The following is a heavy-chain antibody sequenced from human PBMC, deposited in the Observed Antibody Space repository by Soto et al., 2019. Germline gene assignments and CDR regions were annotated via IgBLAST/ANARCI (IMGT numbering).Heavy chain of an antibody. J-gene: IGHJ4*02. CDR1: GGTFSSYA. CDR2: IIPIFGTA. D-gene: IGHD1-26*01. V-gene: IGHV1-69*13. Sequence: SVKVSCKASGGTFSSYAIIWVRQAPGQGLEWMGGIIPIFGTANYAQKFQGRVTITADESTSTAYMELSSLRSEDTAVYYCARGSGREPAPVDYWGQGTLVTVSS. CDR3: ARGSGREPAPVDY.